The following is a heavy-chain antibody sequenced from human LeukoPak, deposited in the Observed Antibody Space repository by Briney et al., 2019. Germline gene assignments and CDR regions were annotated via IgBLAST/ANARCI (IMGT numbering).Heavy chain of an antibody. Sequence: PSETLSLTCAVSGYSISSGYYWGWIRQPPEKGLEWIGSIYHSGSTYYNPSLKSRVTISVDTSKNQFSLKLSSVTAADTAVYSCARNIVVVPDAMDYYYMDVWGKGTTVTVSS. J-gene: IGHJ6*03. V-gene: IGHV4-38-2*01. CDR2: IYHSGST. CDR3: ARNIVVVPDAMDYYYMDV. CDR1: GYSISSGYY. D-gene: IGHD2-2*01.